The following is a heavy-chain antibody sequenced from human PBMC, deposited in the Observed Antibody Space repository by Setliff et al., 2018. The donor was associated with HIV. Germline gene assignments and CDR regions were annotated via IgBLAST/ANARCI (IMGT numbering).Heavy chain of an antibody. V-gene: IGHV4-4*08. CDR2: IYSSGRT. CDR1: GGSISNYF. J-gene: IGHJ3*01. Sequence: NPSETLSLTCNVSGGSISNYFWSWIRQPPGKGLEWVGYIYSSGRTNYNPSLKSRVTMSVDTSKNQFSQKLDSVTATDTAVYYCARVRSYGSAYDAFDVWGPGTMVTVSS. D-gene: IGHD3-10*01. CDR3: ARVRSYGSAYDAFDV.